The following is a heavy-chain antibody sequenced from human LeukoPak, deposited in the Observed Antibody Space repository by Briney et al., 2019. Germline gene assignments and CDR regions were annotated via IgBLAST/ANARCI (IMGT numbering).Heavy chain of an antibody. J-gene: IGHJ5*02. V-gene: IGHV4-34*01. CDR1: GGSFSGYY. Sequence: SETLSLTCAVYGGSFSGYYWSWIRQPPGKGLEWIGEINHSGSTNYNPSLKSRVTISVDTSKNQFSLKLSSVTAADTAVYYCARGKGFDPWGQGTLVTVSS. CDR2: INHSGST. CDR3: ARGKGFDP.